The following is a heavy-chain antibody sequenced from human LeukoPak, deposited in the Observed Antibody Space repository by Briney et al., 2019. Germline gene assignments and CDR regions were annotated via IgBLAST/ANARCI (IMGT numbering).Heavy chain of an antibody. V-gene: IGHV3-7*01. J-gene: IGHJ4*01. CDR2: IHLNGGEK. Sequence: GGSLRLSCAVSGFTFSDYWMSWVRQAPGKGLEWVASIHLNGGEKSYVDSVKGRFTISRDNPKNSLYLQMSSLRAEDTGVYYCARDGAAAGLYFDLWGQGTLVTVSS. CDR1: GFTFSDYW. D-gene: IGHD6-13*01. CDR3: ARDGAAAGLYFDL.